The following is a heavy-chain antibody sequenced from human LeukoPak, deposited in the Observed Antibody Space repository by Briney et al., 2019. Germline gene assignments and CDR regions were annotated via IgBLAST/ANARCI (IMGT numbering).Heavy chain of an antibody. D-gene: IGHD6-13*01. CDR1: GGSFSGYY. CDR2: INHSGST. V-gene: IGHV4-34*01. J-gene: IGHJ4*02. Sequence: SETLSLTCAVYGGSFSGYYWSWIRQPPGKGLEWIGEINHSGSTNYNPSLKSRVTVSVDTSKNQFSLKLSSVTAADTAVYYCARGRLGSSWYRPLDYWGQGTLVTVSS. CDR3: ARGRLGSSWYRPLDY.